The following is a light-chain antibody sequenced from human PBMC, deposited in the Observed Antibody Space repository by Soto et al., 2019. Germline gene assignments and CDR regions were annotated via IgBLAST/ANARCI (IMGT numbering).Light chain of an antibody. J-gene: IGKJ4*01. CDR2: RAS. CDR3: QQYNNWPPLT. Sequence: EIVMTQSPATLSVSPGERATLSCRASQSVSSNLAWYQQKPGQAPRLLIYRASTRATGIPARFSGSGSGTDFTLTIRSLQSVDFAIYYCQQYNNWPPLTFGGGTKVEIK. CDR1: QSVSSN. V-gene: IGKV3-15*01.